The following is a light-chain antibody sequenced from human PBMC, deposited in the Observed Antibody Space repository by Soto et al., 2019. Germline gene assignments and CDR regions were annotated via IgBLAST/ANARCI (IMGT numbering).Light chain of an antibody. CDR2: DAS. J-gene: IGKJ5*01. Sequence: DSVLTQSPGTLSLSPGDSATPSCSASQSVTTFLAWYQQKPDQAPRLLIYDASDRAPGIPARFSGSGSATDFTLTINNLEPEDFAVYYCQQRSNWPPSITFGQGTRLEI. CDR3: QQRSNWPPSIT. CDR1: QSVTTF. V-gene: IGKV3-11*01.